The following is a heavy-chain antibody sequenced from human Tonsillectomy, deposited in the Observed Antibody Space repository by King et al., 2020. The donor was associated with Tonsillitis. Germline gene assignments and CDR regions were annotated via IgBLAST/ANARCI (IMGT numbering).Heavy chain of an antibody. D-gene: IGHD2-15*01. CDR3: AKGYMHCSGGSCPRSSYSYGMDV. J-gene: IGHJ6*02. Sequence: VQLVESGGGMVQPGGSLRLSCAASGFTFRSYGMSWGRQAPGKGLEWVSAISGSGGKTYSADSVKGRFTISRDNSKNTLYLQMNSLRAEDTAVYSCAKGYMHCSGGSCPRSSYSYGMDVWGQGPTVTVSS. CDR2: ISGSGGKT. V-gene: IGHV3-23*04. CDR1: GFTFRSYG.